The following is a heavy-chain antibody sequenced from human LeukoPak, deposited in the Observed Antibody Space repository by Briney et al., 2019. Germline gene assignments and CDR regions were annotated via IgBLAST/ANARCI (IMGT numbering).Heavy chain of an antibody. CDR1: GFTFSRCG. Sequence: GGSLRLSCAASGFTFSRCGMHWVRQAPGKGLEWVAFIRYDGSNTYYADFVKGRFTISRDISNSTLYLQMNSLRVEDTAVYYCASRGSSGWYLFDYWGQGTLVTVSS. CDR3: ASRGSSGWYLFDY. CDR2: IRYDGSNT. D-gene: IGHD6-19*01. J-gene: IGHJ4*02. V-gene: IGHV3-30*02.